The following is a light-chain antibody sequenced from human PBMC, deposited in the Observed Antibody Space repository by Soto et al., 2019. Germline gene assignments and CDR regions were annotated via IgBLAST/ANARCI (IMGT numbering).Light chain of an antibody. J-gene: IGLJ2*01. Sequence: QSVLTQPPSVSAAPGQKVTISCSGSSPNLGNNYVSWYQQLPGTAPKLLIYDNNKRPSGIPDRFSGSKSGTSATLGITGLQTGDEADYYCGTWDSSLSGVVFGGGTKRAVL. CDR3: GTWDSSLSGVV. V-gene: IGLV1-51*01. CDR2: DNN. CDR1: SPNLGNNY.